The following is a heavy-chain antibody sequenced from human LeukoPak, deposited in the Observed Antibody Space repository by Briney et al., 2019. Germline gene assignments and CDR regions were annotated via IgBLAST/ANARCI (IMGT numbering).Heavy chain of an antibody. CDR2: ISAYTGNT. J-gene: IGHJ5*02. CDR1: GYTFTSYG. CDR3: ARELSYGDYRPENWFDP. D-gene: IGHD4-17*01. V-gene: IGHV1-18*01. Sequence: ASVKVSCKASGYTFTSYGISWVRQAPGQGLEWMGWISAYTGNTNYAQKLQGRVTMTTDTSTSTAYMELRSLRSDDTAVYYCARELSYGDYRPENWFDPWGQGTLVTVSS.